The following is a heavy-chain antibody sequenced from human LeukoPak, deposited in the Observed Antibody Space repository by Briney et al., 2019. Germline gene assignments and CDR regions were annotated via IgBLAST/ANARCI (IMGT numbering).Heavy chain of an antibody. Sequence: SETLSLTCAVSGGSISSSNWWSWVRRPPGKGLEWIGEIYHSGSTNYNPSLKSRVTISVDKSKNQFSLKLSSVIAADTAVYYCARDPGDYGDYHPAYYFDYWGQGTLVTVSS. V-gene: IGHV4-4*02. CDR2: IYHSGST. D-gene: IGHD4-17*01. CDR3: ARDPGDYGDYHPAYYFDY. CDR1: GGSISSSNW. J-gene: IGHJ4*02.